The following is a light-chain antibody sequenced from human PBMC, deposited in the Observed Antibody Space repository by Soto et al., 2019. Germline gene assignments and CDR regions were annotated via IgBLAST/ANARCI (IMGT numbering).Light chain of an antibody. CDR1: QSISSS. CDR3: QQYDNLPLT. V-gene: IGKV1-33*01. CDR2: DAS. J-gene: IGKJ4*01. Sequence: DIQMTHSPSSLSGSVVERVTITCLASQSISSSLNWYQQKPGKAPKLLIYDASNLETGVPSRFSGSGSGTDFTFTISSLQPEDIATYYCQQYDNLPLTFGGGTKVDI.